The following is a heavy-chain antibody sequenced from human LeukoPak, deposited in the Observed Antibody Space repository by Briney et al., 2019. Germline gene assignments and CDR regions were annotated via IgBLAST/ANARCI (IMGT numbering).Heavy chain of an antibody. CDR2: INHSGST. D-gene: IGHD3-9*01. J-gene: IGHJ5*02. Sequence: PSETLSLTRAVYGGSFSGYYWSWIRQPPGKGLEWIGGINHSGSTNYNPSLKSRVTISVDTSKNQFSLKLSSVTAADTAVYYCARDQGALLRYFDWLRWFDPWGQGTLVTVSS. CDR1: GGSFSGYY. CDR3: ARDQGALLRYFDWLRWFDP. V-gene: IGHV4-34*01.